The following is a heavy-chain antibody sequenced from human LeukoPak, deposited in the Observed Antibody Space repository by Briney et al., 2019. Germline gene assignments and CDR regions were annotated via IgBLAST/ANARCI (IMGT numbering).Heavy chain of an antibody. J-gene: IGHJ4*02. Sequence: GGSLRLSCAAYGFTFSSYAMSWVRQAPGKGLEWVPAISGSGGSTYYADSVKGRFTISRDNSKSTLYLQMNSLRAEDTAVYYCAKNGLVPELYDYWGQGTLVTVSS. CDR3: AKNGLVPELYDY. D-gene: IGHD1-26*01. CDR1: GFTFSSYA. V-gene: IGHV3-23*01. CDR2: ISGSGGST.